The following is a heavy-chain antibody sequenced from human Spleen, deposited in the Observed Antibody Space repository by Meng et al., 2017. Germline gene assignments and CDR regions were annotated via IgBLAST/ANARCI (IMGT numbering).Heavy chain of an antibody. Sequence: GESLKISCVASGFTFSSYEMNWVRQAPGKGLEWLAYISHSSGTIYYADSVKGRFTISRDNAKNSLYLQMNNLRAEDMALYYCAKDSSGWYHSLDFWGQGTLVTVSS. V-gene: IGHV3-48*03. CDR2: ISHSSGTI. CDR1: GFTFSSYE. CDR3: AKDSSGWYHSLDF. J-gene: IGHJ4*02. D-gene: IGHD6-19*01.